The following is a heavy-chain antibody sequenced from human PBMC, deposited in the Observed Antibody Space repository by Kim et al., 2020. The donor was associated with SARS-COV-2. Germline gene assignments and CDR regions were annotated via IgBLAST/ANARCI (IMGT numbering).Heavy chain of an antibody. Sequence: SGPTLVNPTQTLTLTCTFSGFSLKSNGMGVGWIRQPPGKALEWLAIIHWDDDKRYSPSLKSRLTITKDTSKNQVVLTMTNMDPVDTATYYCVNRATSGTYFYFQYWGQGTLVTVSS. V-gene: IGHV2-5*02. J-gene: IGHJ4*02. CDR2: IHWDDDK. CDR3: VNRATSGTYFYFQY. D-gene: IGHD3-10*01. CDR1: GFSLKSNGMG.